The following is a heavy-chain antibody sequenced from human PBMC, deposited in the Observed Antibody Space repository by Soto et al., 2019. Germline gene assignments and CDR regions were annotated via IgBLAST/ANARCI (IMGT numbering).Heavy chain of an antibody. CDR3: AGGQHPWYFDF. J-gene: IGHJ2*01. CDR2: IYPGDSDT. D-gene: IGHD1-1*01. CDR1: RYSLPDFW. Sequence: GESPKISCKGFRYSLPDFWIGWVRQMPGKGLEWMGIIYPGDSDTRYSPSFQGQVTISADKSISTAYLQWSSLKASDTATYYCAGGQHPWYFDFWGRGTLVNVSS. V-gene: IGHV5-51*01.